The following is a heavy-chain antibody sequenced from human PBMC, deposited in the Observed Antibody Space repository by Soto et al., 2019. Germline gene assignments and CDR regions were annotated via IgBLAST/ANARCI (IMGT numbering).Heavy chain of an antibody. D-gene: IGHD4-17*01. CDR3: ARGMTTVTTKPDRGAY. CDR2: INHSGST. V-gene: IGHV4-34*01. CDR1: GGSFSGYY. Sequence: SETLSLTCAVYGGSFSGYYWSWIRQPPGKGLEWIGEINHSGSTNYNPSLKSRVTISVDTSKNQFSRKLGSVTAADTAVYYCARGMTTVTTKPDRGAYWGQGTLVTVSS. J-gene: IGHJ4*02.